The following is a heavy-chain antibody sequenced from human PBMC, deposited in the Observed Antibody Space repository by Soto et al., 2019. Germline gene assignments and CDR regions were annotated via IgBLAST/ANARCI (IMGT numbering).Heavy chain of an antibody. CDR2: THLGGTT. CDR3: VREGSGSSFFDY. D-gene: IGHD3-10*01. J-gene: IGHJ4*02. V-gene: IGHV4-4*02. Sequence: QVQLQESGPGLVKPSGTLSLTCAVSGGSISSNNWWSWVRQPPGMRLEWIGETHLGGTTNYNPSLKGRVTLSVDKSKNQFSLKLSSVTAADTALYYCVREGSGSSFFDYWGQGTLVTVSS. CDR1: GGSISSNNW.